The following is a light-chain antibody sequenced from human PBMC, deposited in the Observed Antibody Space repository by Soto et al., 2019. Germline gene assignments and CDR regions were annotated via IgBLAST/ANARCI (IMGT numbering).Light chain of an antibody. Sequence: DIQMTQSPSTLSASVGDRVTITCRASQSISSWLAWYQQKPGKAPKLLIYDASSLESGVPSRFSGSGSGTEFTLTISSLQPDDFATYYCQQYNSYSHFGPGT. CDR1: QSISSW. V-gene: IGKV1-5*01. CDR2: DAS. J-gene: IGKJ3*01. CDR3: QQYNSYSH.